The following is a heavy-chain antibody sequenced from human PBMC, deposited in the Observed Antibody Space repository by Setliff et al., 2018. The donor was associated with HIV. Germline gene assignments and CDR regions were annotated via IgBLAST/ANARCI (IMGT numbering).Heavy chain of an antibody. D-gene: IGHD3-10*01. V-gene: IGHV4-61*02. CDR1: GGSISSGDYY. CDR3: ARDFTLVRGVISRYYYYGIDV. Sequence: SETLSLTCTVSGGSISSGDYYWSWIRQPAGKGLEWIGRIYTSGSANYNPSLKSRVTISVDTSKNQFPLKRSSVTAADTAVYYCARDFTLVRGVISRYYYYGIDVWGQGTTVTVS. CDR2: IYTSGSA. J-gene: IGHJ6*02.